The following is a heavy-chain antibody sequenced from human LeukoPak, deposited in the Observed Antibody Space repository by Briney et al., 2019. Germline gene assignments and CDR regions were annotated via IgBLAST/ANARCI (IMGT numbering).Heavy chain of an antibody. J-gene: IGHJ4*02. V-gene: IGHV3-43D*03. CDR3: GKDMAAYYYASVNIDY. CDR1: GFTFDDYA. CDR2: ISWNGGST. Sequence: PGGSLRLSCAASGFTFDDYAMHWVRQAPGKGLEWVSLISWNGGSTYYADSVKGRFTISRDNSKNSLYLQMNSLRAEDTAFYYCGKDMAAYYYASVNIDYWGQGTLVTVSS. D-gene: IGHD3-10*01.